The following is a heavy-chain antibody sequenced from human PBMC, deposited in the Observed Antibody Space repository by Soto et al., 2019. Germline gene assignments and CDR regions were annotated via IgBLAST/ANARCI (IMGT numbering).Heavy chain of an antibody. V-gene: IGHV4-34*01. CDR1: GGSFSGYY. D-gene: IGHD4-17*01. CDR2: INHSGST. CDR3: ATIDYGDYAGGLGY. Sequence: LSLTCAVYGGSFSGYYCSWIRQPPGKGLEWIGEINHSGSTNYNPSLKSRVTISVDTSKNQFSLKLSSVTAADTAVYYCATIDYGDYAGGLGYWGQGTLVTVSS. J-gene: IGHJ4*02.